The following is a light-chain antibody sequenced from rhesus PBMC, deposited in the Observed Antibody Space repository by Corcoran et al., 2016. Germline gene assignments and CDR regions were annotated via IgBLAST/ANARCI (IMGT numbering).Light chain of an antibody. CDR2: KAS. CDR1: QSISSW. CDR3: QQYSSSPWT. V-gene: IGKV1-22*01. J-gene: IGKJ1*01. Sequence: DIQMTQSPSSLSASVGDTVTITCRASQSISSWLAWYQQKPGKAPKLLLNKASTLQSGVPSRFSGIGSGTDFTLTISSLQSEDFATYSCQQYSSSPWTFGQGTKVEIK.